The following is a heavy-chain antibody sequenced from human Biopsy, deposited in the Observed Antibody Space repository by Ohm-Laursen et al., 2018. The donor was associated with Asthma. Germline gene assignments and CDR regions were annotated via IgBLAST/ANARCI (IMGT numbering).Heavy chain of an antibody. J-gene: IGHJ4*02. CDR3: ARKAGSCISRTCYSLDF. CDR2: INSVFGTT. CDR1: GGTFNTYV. Sequence: SSVKISCKPLGGTFNTYVIGWVRQAPGQGLEWMGGINSVFGTTTYPQKFQDRVTITADDSTSTVYMELSSLRSEDTAVYYCARKAGSCISRTCYSLDFWGQGTLVTVSS. V-gene: IGHV1-69*01. D-gene: IGHD2-2*01.